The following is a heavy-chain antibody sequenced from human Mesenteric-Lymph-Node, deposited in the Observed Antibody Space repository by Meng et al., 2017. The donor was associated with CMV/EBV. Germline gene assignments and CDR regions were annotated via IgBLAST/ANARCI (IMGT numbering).Heavy chain of an antibody. CDR2: IVVASSNT. V-gene: IGHV1-58*01. D-gene: IGHD4-11*01. CDR1: GGTFSSYA. J-gene: IGHJ6*02. CDR3: AADHHDYSSYEYFYGLDV. Sequence: SVKVSCKASGGTFSSYAVQWVRQGRGQRLEWIGWIVVASSNTDYAQKFQERVTITRDMSSRTAYMELSSLTSEDTAVYYCAADHHDYSSYEYFYGLDVWGQGTTVTVSS.